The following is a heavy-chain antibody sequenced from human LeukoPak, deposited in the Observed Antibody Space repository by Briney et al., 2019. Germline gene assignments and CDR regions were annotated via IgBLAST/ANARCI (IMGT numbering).Heavy chain of an antibody. CDR2: IRSKANSYAT. V-gene: IGHV3-73*01. J-gene: IGHJ6*02. CDR1: GFTFSGSA. Sequence: GGSLKLSCAASGFTFSGSAMHWVRQASGKGLEWVGRIRSKANSYATAYAASVKGRFTISRDDSKNTAYLQMNSLKTEDTAVYYCTSSFMVRGVKDYYYGMDVWGQGTTVTVSS. CDR3: TSSFMVRGVKDYYYGMDV. D-gene: IGHD3-10*01.